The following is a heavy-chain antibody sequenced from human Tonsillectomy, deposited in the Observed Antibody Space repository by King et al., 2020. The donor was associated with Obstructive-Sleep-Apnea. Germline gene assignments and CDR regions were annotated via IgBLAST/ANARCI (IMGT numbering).Heavy chain of an antibody. CDR3: ECDFFTGIGGYYYGMDV. CDR1: GFTFSSYG. D-gene: IGHD3/OR15-3a*01. J-gene: IGHJ6*02. Sequence: VQLVESGGGVVQPGRSLRLSCAASGFTFSSYGMHWVRQAPGKGLEWVAFIRYDGSNKYYADSVKGRFTISRDNSKNTLYLQMNSLRAEDTAVYYCECDFFTGIGGYYYGMDVWGQGTTVTVSS. CDR2: IRYDGSNK. V-gene: IGHV3-30*02.